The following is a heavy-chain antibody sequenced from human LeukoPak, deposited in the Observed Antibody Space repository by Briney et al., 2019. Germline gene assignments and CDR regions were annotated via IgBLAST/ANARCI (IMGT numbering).Heavy chain of an antibody. V-gene: IGHV4-4*09. CDR2: IYTSGST. Sequence: PSETLSLTCIVSGGSISTYHWSWIRQAPGKGLDWIWYIYTSGSTNYNPSVKSRVTISVDTSKNQLTLKLSSVTAADTAVYYCARLLSLVVPADNSHYYMDVWGRGTTVTVSS. CDR3: ARLLSLVVPADNSHYYMDV. J-gene: IGHJ6*03. CDR1: GGSISTYH. D-gene: IGHD2-2*01.